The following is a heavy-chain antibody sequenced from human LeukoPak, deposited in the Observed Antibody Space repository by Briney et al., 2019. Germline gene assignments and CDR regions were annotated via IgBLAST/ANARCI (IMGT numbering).Heavy chain of an antibody. CDR2: INLDSGGT. Sequence: ASVKVSCKASGYTFTDYYIHWVRQAPGQGLKGMGRINLDSGGTNYAQKFQGRVTMTRDTSVSTAYMELSRLRSDDTAVYYCARDLRYCSGGSCLWGQGTLVTVSS. CDR1: GYTFTDYY. CDR3: ARDLRYCSGGSCL. V-gene: IGHV1-2*06. J-gene: IGHJ4*02. D-gene: IGHD2-15*01.